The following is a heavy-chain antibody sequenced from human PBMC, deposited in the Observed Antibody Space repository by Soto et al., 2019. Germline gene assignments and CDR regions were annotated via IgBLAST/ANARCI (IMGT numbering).Heavy chain of an antibody. J-gene: IGHJ4*02. CDR3: ARGRLVAGTVDS. D-gene: IGHD1-7*01. CDR2: MNPTTGST. V-gene: IGHV1-8*01. CDR1: GYTFTSYD. Sequence: QVQLVQSGAEVKKPGASVKVACKASGYTFTSYDIKWVRQATGQGLEWMGWMNPTTGSTGFAQKFQGRVTMIRNTSISAAYLELSRLTSDDTAVYYCARGRLVAGTVDSWGQGTLVTVSS.